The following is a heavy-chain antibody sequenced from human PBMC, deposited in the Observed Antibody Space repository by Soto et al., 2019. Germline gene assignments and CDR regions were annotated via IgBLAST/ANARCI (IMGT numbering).Heavy chain of an antibody. D-gene: IGHD3-22*01. Sequence: SVKVSCKASGGTFSSYAISWVRQAPGQGLEWMGGIIPIFGTANYAQKFQGRVTITADKSTSTAYMELSSLRSEDTAVYYCARDPTYYYDSSGYLHYLGAAFDIWGQGTMVTVSS. V-gene: IGHV1-69*06. CDR2: IIPIFGTA. CDR3: ARDPTYYYDSSGYLHYLGAAFDI. CDR1: GGTFSSYA. J-gene: IGHJ3*02.